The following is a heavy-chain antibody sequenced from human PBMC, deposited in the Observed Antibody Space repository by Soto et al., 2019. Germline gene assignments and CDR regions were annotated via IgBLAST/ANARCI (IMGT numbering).Heavy chain of an antibody. V-gene: IGHV1-24*01. CDR3: ARVGWAISGWTGFDY. J-gene: IGHJ4*02. CDR1: GYSLTESS. Sequence: ASVKVSCKVSGYSLTESSMHWVRQAPGKGLEWMGGFDPEDGETIYAQKFQGRVTMTEDTSTDTSYMELSSLRSDDTAVYYCARVGWAISGWTGFDYWGQGTLVTVSS. CDR2: FDPEDGET. D-gene: IGHD6-19*01.